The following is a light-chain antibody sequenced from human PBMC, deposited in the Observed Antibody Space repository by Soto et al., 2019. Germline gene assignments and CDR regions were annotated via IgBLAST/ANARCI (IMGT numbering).Light chain of an antibody. CDR2: ETT. CDR3: CSYAGSAAVL. CDR1: SSDVGSYNL. V-gene: IGLV2-23*01. J-gene: IGLJ2*01. Sequence: QSALTQPASVSGSPGQSITISCTGTSSDVGSYNLVSWYQQHPGRAPKLIIYETTKRPSGVSNRFSGSKSGNTASVTVSGLQADDEADYYCCSYAGSAAVLFGGGTKLTVL.